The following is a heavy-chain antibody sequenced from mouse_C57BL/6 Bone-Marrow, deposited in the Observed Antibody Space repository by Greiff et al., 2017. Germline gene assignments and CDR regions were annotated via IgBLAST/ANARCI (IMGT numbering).Heavy chain of an antibody. D-gene: IGHD2-4*01. J-gene: IGHJ2*01. V-gene: IGHV1-81*01. CDR2: IYPRSGNT. CDR1: GYTFTSYG. Sequence: VQLVESGAELARPGASVKLSCKASGYTFTSYGISWVKQRTGQGLEWIGEIYPRSGNTYYNEKFKGKATLTADKSSSTAYMELRSLTSEDSAVYFCARSGGIYYDYDNYWGQGTTLTVSS. CDR3: ARSGGIYYDYDNY.